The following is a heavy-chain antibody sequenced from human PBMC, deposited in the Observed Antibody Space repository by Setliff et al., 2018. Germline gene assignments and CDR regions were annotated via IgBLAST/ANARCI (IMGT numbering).Heavy chain of an antibody. D-gene: IGHD3-10*01. Sequence: SVKVSCKTSGYTFISYGLSWVRQAPGQGLEWMGGIIPIFGTADYARKFQARVTITADESTSTAYMELSSLGSEDTAVYYCAGGQPLVRKYYYYMDVWGKGTTVTVSS. CDR2: IIPIFGTA. CDR3: AGGQPLVRKYYYYMDV. V-gene: IGHV1-69*13. J-gene: IGHJ6*03. CDR1: GYTFISYG.